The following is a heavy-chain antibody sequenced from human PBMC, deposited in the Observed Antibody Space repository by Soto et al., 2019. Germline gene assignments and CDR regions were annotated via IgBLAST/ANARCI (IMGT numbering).Heavy chain of an antibody. V-gene: IGHV3-30*18. CDR3: AKDYGSGSLDY. CDR1: GFTFSSYG. CDR2: ISYDGSNK. D-gene: IGHD3-10*01. Sequence: QVQLVESGGGVVQPGRSLRLSCAASGFTFSSYGMHWVRQAPGKGLEWVAVISYDGSNKYYADSVKGRFTISRDNSKNTLYLQMNSLRAEDTAVYYCAKDYGSGSLDYWCQGTLVTVSS. J-gene: IGHJ4*02.